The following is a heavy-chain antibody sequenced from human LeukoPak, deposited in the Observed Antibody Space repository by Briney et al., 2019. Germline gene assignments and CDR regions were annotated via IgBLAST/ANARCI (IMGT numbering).Heavy chain of an antibody. V-gene: IGHV3-21*01. Sequence: GGSLRLSCAAFGFTFSTNSMNWVRQAPGKGLEWVSSIGISSSHTFYADSVKGRFTISRDNAENSVYLQMNSLRAEDTAVYYCAKDLTTVATPYYYYYMDVWGKGTTVTVSS. D-gene: IGHD4-23*01. J-gene: IGHJ6*03. CDR3: AKDLTTVATPYYYYYMDV. CDR1: GFTFSTNS. CDR2: IGISSSHT.